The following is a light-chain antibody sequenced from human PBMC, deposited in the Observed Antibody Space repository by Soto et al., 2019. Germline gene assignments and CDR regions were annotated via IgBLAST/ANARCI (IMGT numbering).Light chain of an antibody. CDR2: GAS. Sequence: EIVLTQSPGTLSLSPGERATLSCRASQSVSRTYLAWYQQKPGQAPRLLIYGASSRATGIPDRFSGSGSGTDFTLTISRLAPEDVAVYYCHQYGSSPQTFGQGTTVEIK. CDR1: QSVSRTY. V-gene: IGKV3-20*01. CDR3: HQYGSSPQT. J-gene: IGKJ1*01.